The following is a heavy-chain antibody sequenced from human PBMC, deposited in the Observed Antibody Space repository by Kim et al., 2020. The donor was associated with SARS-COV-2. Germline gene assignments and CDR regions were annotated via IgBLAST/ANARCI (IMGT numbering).Heavy chain of an antibody. D-gene: IGHD1-26*01. CDR3: ARRVGANAFDI. CDR2: T. Sequence: TGYAQKFQGRVTMTRNTSISTAYMELSSLRSEDTAVYYCARRVGANAFDIWGQGTMVTVSS. J-gene: IGHJ3*02. V-gene: IGHV1-8*01.